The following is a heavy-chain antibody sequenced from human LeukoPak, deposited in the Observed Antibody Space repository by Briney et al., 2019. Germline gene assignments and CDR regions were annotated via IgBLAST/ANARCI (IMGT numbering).Heavy chain of an antibody. CDR2: IYYSGST. D-gene: IGHD3-10*01. V-gene: IGHV4-59*01. Sequence: SETLSLTCTVSGGSISSCYWSWIRQPPGKGLEWIGYIYYSGSTNYNPSLKSRVTISVDTSKNQFSLKLSSVTAADTAVYYCARGVYGSGRRRSDAFDIWGQGTMVTVSS. CDR1: GGSISSCY. J-gene: IGHJ3*02. CDR3: ARGVYGSGRRRSDAFDI.